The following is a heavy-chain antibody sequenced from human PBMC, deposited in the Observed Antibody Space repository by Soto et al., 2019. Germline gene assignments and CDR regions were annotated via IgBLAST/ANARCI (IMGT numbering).Heavy chain of an antibody. CDR2: IYFTGNT. J-gene: IGHJ5*02. V-gene: IGHV4-39*01. CDR3: AGQTFTIAAASYGRSNWFDP. CDR1: GGSITSSSHF. Sequence: ASETLSLTCTVSGGSITSSSHFWGWVRQPPGKGLEWIGTIYFTGNTYYTPSLKSRLTMSIDTSKNELSLRLNSLTAADTAVYYCAGQTFTIAAASYGRSNWFDPWGPGTLVTVSS. D-gene: IGHD6-25*01.